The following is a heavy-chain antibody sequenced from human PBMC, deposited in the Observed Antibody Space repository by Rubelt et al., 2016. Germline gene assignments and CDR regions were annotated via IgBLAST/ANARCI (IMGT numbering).Heavy chain of an antibody. CDR2: IIASHGNP. CDR1: GYTFTSYG. CDR3: ARDRGYYDFWSGLGCFDY. D-gene: IGHD3-3*01. J-gene: IGHJ4*02. V-gene: IGHV1-18*01. Sequence: QVQLVQSGAEVKKPGASVKVSCKASGYTFTSYGIRWVRQAPGQGLEWMGWIIASHGNPGYAQRFQGRVTWTTETATSTAYMELRSLRSDDTAVYYCARDRGYYDFWSGLGCFDYWGQGTLVTVSS.